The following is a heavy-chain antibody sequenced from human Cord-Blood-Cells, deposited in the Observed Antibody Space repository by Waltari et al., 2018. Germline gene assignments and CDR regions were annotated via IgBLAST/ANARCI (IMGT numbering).Heavy chain of an antibody. V-gene: IGHV3-74*01. Sequence: EVQLVESGRGLVQPGGSLRHPCAASGFTFSSYWMHWVRQAPGKGLVWVSRINSDGSSTSDADSVKGRFTISRDNAKNTLYLQMNSLRAEDTAVYYCARDDSSSPFDYWGQGTLVTVSS. CDR1: GFTFSSYW. D-gene: IGHD6-6*01. J-gene: IGHJ4*02. CDR2: INSDGSST. CDR3: ARDDSSSPFDY.